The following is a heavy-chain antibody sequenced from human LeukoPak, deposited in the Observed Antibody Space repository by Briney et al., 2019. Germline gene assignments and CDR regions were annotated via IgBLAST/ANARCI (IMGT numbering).Heavy chain of an antibody. V-gene: IGHV3-9*01. Sequence: GGSLRLSCAASGFTFDDYAMHWVRQAPGKGLEWVSGISWNSGSIGYADSVKGRFTISRDNAKNSLYLQMNSLRAEDTALYYCAKDMRSGPGGYFDYWGQGTLVTVSS. CDR3: AKDMRSGPGGYFDY. CDR1: GFTFDDYA. CDR2: ISWNSGSI. J-gene: IGHJ4*02. D-gene: IGHD3-16*01.